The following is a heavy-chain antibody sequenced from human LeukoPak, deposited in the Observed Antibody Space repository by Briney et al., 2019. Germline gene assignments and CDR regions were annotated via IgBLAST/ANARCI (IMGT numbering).Heavy chain of an antibody. Sequence: GGSLRLSCAASGFTFSSYWMSWVRQAPGKGLEWVSVIYSGGSTYYADSVKGRFTISRDNSKNTLYLQMNSLRAEDTAVYYCARDQSSAFDIWGQGTMVTVSS. J-gene: IGHJ3*02. CDR3: ARDQSSAFDI. D-gene: IGHD6-6*01. V-gene: IGHV3-66*01. CDR2: IYSGGST. CDR1: GFTFSSYW.